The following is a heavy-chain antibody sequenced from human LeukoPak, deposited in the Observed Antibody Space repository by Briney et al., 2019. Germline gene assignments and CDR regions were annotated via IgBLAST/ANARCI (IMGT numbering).Heavy chain of an antibody. CDR2: MNPNRGNT. CDR1: GYTFTIYD. J-gene: IGHJ6*02. V-gene: IGHV1-8*01. D-gene: IGHD6-19*01. CDR3: ASSSSGWYVSLGYYYGIDV. Sequence: ASVKVSCKASGYTFTIYDINCVRQATGQGLEWMGWMNPNRGNTGYAQTFQGRVTMTRNTSISTAYMELSSLRSEDTAVYYCASSSSGWYVSLGYYYGIDVWGQGTTVTVSS.